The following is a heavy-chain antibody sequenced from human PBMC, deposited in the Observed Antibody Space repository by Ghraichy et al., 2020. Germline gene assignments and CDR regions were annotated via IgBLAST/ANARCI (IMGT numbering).Heavy chain of an antibody. CDR3: ASPSPSGYALPYYYYYGMDV. CDR1: GGTFSSYA. CDR2: IIPIFGTA. V-gene: IGHV1-69*13. D-gene: IGHD5-12*01. J-gene: IGHJ6*02. Sequence: SVKVSCKASGGTFSSYAISWVRQAPGQGLEWMGGIIPIFGTANYAQKFQGRVTITADESTSTAYMELSSLRSEDTAVYYCASPSPSGYALPYYYYYGMDVWGPGSTVTVPS.